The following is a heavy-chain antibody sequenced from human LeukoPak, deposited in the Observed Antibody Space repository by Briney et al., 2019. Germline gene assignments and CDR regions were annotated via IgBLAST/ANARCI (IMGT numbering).Heavy chain of an antibody. CDR3: AVAGNNESDL. CDR1: GGSFSGYY. J-gene: IGHJ2*01. D-gene: IGHD6-19*01. Sequence: SETLPLTCAVYGGSFSGYYWSWIRQPPGKGLEWIGEINHSGSTNYNPSLKSRVTISVDTSKNQFSLKLSSVTAADTAVYYCAVAGNNESDLWGRGTLVTVSS. CDR2: INHSGST. V-gene: IGHV4-34*01.